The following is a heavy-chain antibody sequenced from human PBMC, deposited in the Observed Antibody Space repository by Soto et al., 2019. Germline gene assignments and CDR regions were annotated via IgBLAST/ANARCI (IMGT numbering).Heavy chain of an antibody. D-gene: IGHD3-22*01. V-gene: IGHV1-18*01. J-gene: IGHJ4*02. CDR3: ARDRLRGYDSSGLYS. Sequence: QVQLVQSGAELRKPGASVKVSCKASGYSFSSYGINWVRQAPGQGLEWMGWINTYNGNRNYAQKFEDRVTMTTATSINTVYMELRSLKSDDTAIYYCARDRLRGYDSSGLYSWGQGTLVTVSS. CDR1: GYSFSSYG. CDR2: INTYNGNR.